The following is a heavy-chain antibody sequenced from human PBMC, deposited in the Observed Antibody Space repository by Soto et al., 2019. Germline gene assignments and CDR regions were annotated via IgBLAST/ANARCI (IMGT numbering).Heavy chain of an antibody. CDR3: ARVKDYGGIDFDY. V-gene: IGHV4-59*12. CDR2: IYYSGST. Sequence: PSETLSLTCTVSGGSISSYYWSWIRQPPGKGLEWIGYIYYSGSTYYNPSLKSRVTISVDTSKNQFSLKLSSVTAADTAVYYCARVKDYGGIDFDYWGQGTLVTVSS. J-gene: IGHJ4*02. D-gene: IGHD4-17*01. CDR1: GGSISSYY.